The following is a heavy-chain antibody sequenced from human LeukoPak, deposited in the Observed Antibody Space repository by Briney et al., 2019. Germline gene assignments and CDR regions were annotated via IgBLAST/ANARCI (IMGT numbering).Heavy chain of an antibody. CDR1: GGSISNYY. Sequence: PSETLSLTCTVSGGSISNYYWSWIRQPPGKGLEWIGEINHSGSTNYNPSLKSRVTISVDTSKNQFSLKLSSVTAADTAVYYCARHLFYTIFDIWFDPWGQGTLVTVSS. CDR2: INHSGST. D-gene: IGHD3-10*02. V-gene: IGHV4-34*01. J-gene: IGHJ5*02. CDR3: ARHLFYTIFDIWFDP.